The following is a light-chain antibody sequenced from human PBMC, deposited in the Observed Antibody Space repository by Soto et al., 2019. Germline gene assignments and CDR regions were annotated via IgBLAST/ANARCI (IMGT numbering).Light chain of an antibody. V-gene: IGKV3-15*01. CDR1: QSVSGN. Sequence: EIVMTQSPATLSVSPGGRATLSCMASQSVSGNLAWYQQKPGQAPRLLIYGASTRATGFPARFSGSGSGTEFTLTISSLQSEDFAVYYCQQYKNWPLTFGGGTKVDI. CDR2: GAS. J-gene: IGKJ4*01. CDR3: QQYKNWPLT.